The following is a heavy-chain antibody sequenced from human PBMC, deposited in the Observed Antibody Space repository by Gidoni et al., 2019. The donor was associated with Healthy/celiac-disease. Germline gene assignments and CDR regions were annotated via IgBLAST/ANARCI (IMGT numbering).Heavy chain of an antibody. J-gene: IGHJ6*02. D-gene: IGHD3-10*01. Sequence: EVQLVESGGGLVKPGGSLRLSCAASGFTFSSYSMNWVRQAPGKGLEWVSSISSSSSYIYYADSVKGRFTISRDNAKNSLYLQMNSLRAEDTAVYYCARDEFLNAGMDVWGQGTTVTVSS. V-gene: IGHV3-21*01. CDR2: ISSSSSYI. CDR3: ARDEFLNAGMDV. CDR1: GFTFSSYS.